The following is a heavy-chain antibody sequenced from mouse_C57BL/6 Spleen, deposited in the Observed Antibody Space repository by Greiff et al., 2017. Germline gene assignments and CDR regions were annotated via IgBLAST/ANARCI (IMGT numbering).Heavy chain of an antibody. J-gene: IGHJ4*01. D-gene: IGHD2-3*01. CDR2: INPSSGYT. CDR1: GYTFTSYT. V-gene: IGHV1-4*01. CDR3: ARGYYEYYYAMDY. Sequence: QVQLQQSGAELARPGASVKMSCKASGYTFTSYTMHWVQQRPGQGLEWIGYINPSSGYTKYNQKFKDKATLTADKSSSTAYMQLSSLTSEDSAVYYCARGYYEYYYAMDYWGQGTSVTVSS.